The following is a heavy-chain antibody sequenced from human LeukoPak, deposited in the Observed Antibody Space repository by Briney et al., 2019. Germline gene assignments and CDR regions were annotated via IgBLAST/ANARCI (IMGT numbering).Heavy chain of an antibody. V-gene: IGHV3-15*01. Sequence: KSGGSLRLSCAASGFTFSNAWMTWVRQAPGKGLEWVGRIKSKTDGGTTDYAAPVKGRFTISRDDSKTTLYLQMNSLKTEDTAVYYCTNEDWGSVHYWGQGTLVTVSS. CDR3: TNEDWGSVHY. CDR1: GFTFSNAW. J-gene: IGHJ4*02. CDR2: IKSKTDGGTT. D-gene: IGHD7-27*01.